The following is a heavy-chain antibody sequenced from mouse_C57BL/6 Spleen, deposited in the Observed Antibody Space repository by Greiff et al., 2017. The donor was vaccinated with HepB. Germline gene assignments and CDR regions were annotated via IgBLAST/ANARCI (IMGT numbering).Heavy chain of an antibody. D-gene: IGHD1-1*01. V-gene: IGHV1-18*01. CDR3: ARVDGSSYYWYFDV. Sequence: DVQLVESGPELVKPGASVKIPCKASGYTFTDYNMDWVKQSHGKSLEWIGDINPNNGGTIYNQKFKGKATLTVDKSSSTAYMELRSLTSEDTAVYYCARVDGSSYYWYFDVWGTGTTVTVSS. CDR1: GYTFTDYN. J-gene: IGHJ1*03. CDR2: INPNNGGT.